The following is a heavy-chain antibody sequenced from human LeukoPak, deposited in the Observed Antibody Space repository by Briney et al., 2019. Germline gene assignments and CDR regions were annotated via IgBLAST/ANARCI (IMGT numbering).Heavy chain of an antibody. Sequence: GGSLRLSCAASGFTFSSYAMSWVRQAPGKGLEWVSAISGSGGSTYYADSVKGRFTISRDNSKNTLYLQMNSLRAEDTAVYYCAKVPPMYSSGWYYFDYWGQGTLVTVSS. D-gene: IGHD6-19*01. CDR1: GFTFSSYA. CDR3: AKVPPMYSSGWYYFDY. J-gene: IGHJ4*02. CDR2: ISGSGGST. V-gene: IGHV3-23*01.